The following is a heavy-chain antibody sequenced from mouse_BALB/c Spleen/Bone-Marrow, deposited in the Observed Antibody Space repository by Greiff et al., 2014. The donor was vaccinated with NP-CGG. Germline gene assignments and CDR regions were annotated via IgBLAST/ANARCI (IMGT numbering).Heavy chain of an antibody. CDR1: GYTFTDHA. Sequence: VQLQQSGAELVRPGVSVKISCKGSGYTFTDHAVHWVKQSHTKSPEWIGLISSYYGDATYNQKFKGKATMTVDKSSSTAFLELARLTSEDSAIYYCARSGKVRNAMDYWGQGTSVTVSS. J-gene: IGHJ4*01. V-gene: IGHV1-67*01. CDR2: ISSYYGDA. D-gene: IGHD2-14*01. CDR3: ARSGKVRNAMDY.